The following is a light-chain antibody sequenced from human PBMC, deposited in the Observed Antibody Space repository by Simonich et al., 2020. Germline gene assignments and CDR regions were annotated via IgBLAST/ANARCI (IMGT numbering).Light chain of an antibody. J-gene: IGLJ3*02. V-gene: IGLV7-43*01. CDR1: TGAVTSGYY. Sequence: QTVVTQEPSLTVSPGGTVTLTCASSTGAVTSGYYPNWFQQKPGPAPRALIYSTSNKHPWTPARFSGSLLGGKAALTLSGVQPEDEAEYYCLLYYGGAQPWVFGGGTKLTVL. CDR3: LLYYGGAQPWV. CDR2: STS.